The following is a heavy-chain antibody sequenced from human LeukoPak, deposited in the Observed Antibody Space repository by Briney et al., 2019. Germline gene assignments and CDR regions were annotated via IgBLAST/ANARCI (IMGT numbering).Heavy chain of an antibody. V-gene: IGHV3-21*01. D-gene: IGHD6-13*01. CDR2: ISSSSSYI. CDR1: GFTFSSYS. Sequence: GGSLRLSCAASGFTFSSYSMNWVRQAPGKGLEWVSSISSSSSYIYYADSVKGRFTISRDNAKNSLYLQMNSLRAEDTAVCYCARDSYSSSWDFDYWGQGTLVTVSS. CDR3: ARDSYSSSWDFDY. J-gene: IGHJ4*02.